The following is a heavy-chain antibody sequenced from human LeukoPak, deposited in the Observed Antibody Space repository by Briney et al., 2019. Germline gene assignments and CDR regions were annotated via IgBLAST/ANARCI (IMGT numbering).Heavy chain of an antibody. Sequence: PGASLRLSCAASGFTFSNYAMSWVRQAPGKGLEWVSAITGSGGNTYYADSVEGRFTISRDNSKSTVFLQMNSLRAEDTAVYYCAKWGDYDVLTGYYVSDYWGQGTLVTVSS. CDR3: AKWGDYDVLTGYYVSDY. D-gene: IGHD3-9*01. CDR1: GFTFSNYA. CDR2: ITGSGGNT. V-gene: IGHV3-23*01. J-gene: IGHJ4*02.